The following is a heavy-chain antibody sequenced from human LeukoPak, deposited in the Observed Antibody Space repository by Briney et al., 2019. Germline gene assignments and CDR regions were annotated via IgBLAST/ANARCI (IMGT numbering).Heavy chain of an antibody. D-gene: IGHD6-13*01. J-gene: IGHJ3*02. CDR2: IYYSGTT. Sequence: SETLSLTCTVSGDSISTTSYFWAWIRQPPGEGLEWIGSIYYSGTTYFNSSLKSRVTISVERSKNHFSLKLSSLTVADTARYYCARDDGQQLYAFDIWGQGTMVTASS. V-gene: IGHV4-39*07. CDR3: ARDDGQQLYAFDI. CDR1: GDSISTTSYF.